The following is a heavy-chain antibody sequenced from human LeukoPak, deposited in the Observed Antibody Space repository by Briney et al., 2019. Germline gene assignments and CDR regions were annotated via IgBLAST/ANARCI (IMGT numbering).Heavy chain of an antibody. D-gene: IGHD2-15*01. CDR3: ARRYCSGGSCKDY. CDR2: ISGSGGST. J-gene: IGHJ4*02. Sequence: GGSLRLSCAASGFTFSSYAMSWVRQAPGKGLEWVSAISGSGGSTYYADSVKGRFTISRDNAMNSLYLQMNSLRAEDTAVYYCARRYCSGGSCKDYWGQGTLVTVSS. V-gene: IGHV3-23*01. CDR1: GFTFSSYA.